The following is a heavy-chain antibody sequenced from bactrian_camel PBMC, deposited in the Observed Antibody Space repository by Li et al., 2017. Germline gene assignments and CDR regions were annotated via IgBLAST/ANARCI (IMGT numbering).Heavy chain of an antibody. CDR3: ATRLTYGGSWYPPDFGY. CDR1: GFTFSTYA. CDR2: IYTGDGST. J-gene: IGHJ6*01. Sequence: DVQLVESGGGSVQAGGSLRLSCAASGFTFSTYAMSWVRQAPGKEREGVAAIYTGDGSTYYADSVKGRFTISRDVANGVVYLQMDSLRPEDTAVYYCATRLTYGGSWYPPDFGYWGQGTQVTVS. D-gene: IGHD6*01. V-gene: IGHV3S40*01.